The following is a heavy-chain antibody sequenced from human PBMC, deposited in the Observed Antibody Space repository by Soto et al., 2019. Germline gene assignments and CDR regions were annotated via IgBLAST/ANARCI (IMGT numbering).Heavy chain of an antibody. CDR1: GFTFSDFS. D-gene: IGHD2-2*02. J-gene: IGHJ4*02. CDR2: ITRYSDYV. Sequence: VGSLRLSCTASGFTFSDFSLVWVRQGPRKGLEWVASITRYSDYVYYAESVEGRFTISRDNAKNTLFLHMDDLRAEDTAMYFCARASCSSTACYIPDYFDYWGQGTMVTVSS. CDR3: ARASCSSTACYIPDYFDY. V-gene: IGHV3-21*01.